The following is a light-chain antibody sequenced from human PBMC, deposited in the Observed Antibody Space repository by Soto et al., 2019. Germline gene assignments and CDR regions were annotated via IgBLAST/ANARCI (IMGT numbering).Light chain of an antibody. CDR3: QQYNEWPPLT. CDR2: GAS. CDR1: QSVSSN. V-gene: IGKV3-15*01. Sequence: EIVMTQSPATLSVSPGERATLSCRASQSVSSNLAWYQRKPGQAPRLLIYGASTRATGIPARFSGSGSGTEFTLTISSLQSEDCAVYYCQQYNEWPPLTFGGGTKVEI. J-gene: IGKJ4*01.